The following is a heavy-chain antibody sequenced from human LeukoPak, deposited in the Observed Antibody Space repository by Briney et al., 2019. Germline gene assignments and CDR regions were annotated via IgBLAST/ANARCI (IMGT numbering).Heavy chain of an antibody. CDR2: IYYSGST. J-gene: IGHJ4*02. Sequence: SETLSLTCTVSGGSIVAFYWSWIRQPPGKGLEWIGYIYYSGSTNYTPSLKSRVTMSVDTSKNQFSLKLSSVTAADTAVYYCARGRYCSDGSCYLDYWGQGTLVTVSS. CDR1: GGSIVAFY. CDR3: ARGRYCSDGSCYLDY. D-gene: IGHD2-15*01. V-gene: IGHV4-59*01.